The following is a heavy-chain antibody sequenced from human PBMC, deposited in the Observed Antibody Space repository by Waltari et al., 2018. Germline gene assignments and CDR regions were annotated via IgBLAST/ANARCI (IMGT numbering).Heavy chain of an antibody. V-gene: IGHV1-69*02. D-gene: IGHD3-22*01. Sequence: QVQLVQSGAEVKKPGSSVKVSCKASGGTFSSYTISWVRQAPGQGLEGMGRIIPSLGIANYAQKFQGRVTITADKSTSTAYMELSSLRSEDTAVYYCARGTLTYYYDSSGYYFLDYWGQGTLVTVSS. CDR1: GGTFSSYT. J-gene: IGHJ4*02. CDR2: IIPSLGIA. CDR3: ARGTLTYYYDSSGYYFLDY.